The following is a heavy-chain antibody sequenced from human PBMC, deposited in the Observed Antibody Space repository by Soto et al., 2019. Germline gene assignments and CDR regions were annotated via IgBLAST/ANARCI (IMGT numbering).Heavy chain of an antibody. CDR1: GFTITDYY. D-gene: IGHD3-10*01. J-gene: IGHJ6*02. CDR2: ISSVGTTT. Sequence: GGSLRLSCGASGFTITDYYMSWIRQAPGKGLEWVSHISSVGTTTYYAESVKGRFSISMDNAKYSLYLQMNSLRAEDTAVYYCARDQEGSGSHWLGYNYYAMDVWGQGTTVTVSS. CDR3: ARDQEGSGSHWLGYNYYAMDV. V-gene: IGHV3-11*01.